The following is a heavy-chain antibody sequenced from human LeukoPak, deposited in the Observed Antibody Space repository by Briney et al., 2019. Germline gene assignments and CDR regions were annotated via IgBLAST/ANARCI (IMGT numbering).Heavy chain of an antibody. V-gene: IGHV1-2*04. J-gene: IGHJ4*02. CDR3: ARDIAAAGGGFDY. CDR1: GYTFTGYY. CDR2: INPNSGGT. Sequence: GASVKVSCKASGYTFTGYYMHWVRQAPGQGLEWMGWINPNSGGTNYAQKFQGWVTMTRDTSISTAYMELSRLRSDDTAVYYCARDIAAAGGGFDYWGQGTLVTVSS. D-gene: IGHD6-13*01.